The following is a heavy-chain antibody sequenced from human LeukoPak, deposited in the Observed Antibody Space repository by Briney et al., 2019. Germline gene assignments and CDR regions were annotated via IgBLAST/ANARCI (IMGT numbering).Heavy chain of an antibody. CDR3: ASSSGYSYGYRSYNAFDI. D-gene: IGHD5-18*01. J-gene: IGHJ3*02. CDR2: IYYSGST. CDR1: GGSISSSSYY. Sequence: SETLSLTCTVSGGSISSSSYYWGWIRQPPGKGLEWIGSIYYSGSTYYNPSLKSRVTISVDTSKNQFSLTLSSVTAADTAAYYCASSSGYSYGYRSYNAFDIWGQGTMVTVSS. V-gene: IGHV4-39*07.